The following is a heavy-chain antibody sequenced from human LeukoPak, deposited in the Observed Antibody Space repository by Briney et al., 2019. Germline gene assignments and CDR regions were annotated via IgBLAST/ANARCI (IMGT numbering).Heavy chain of an antibody. V-gene: IGHV3-30*02. Sequence: GGSLRLSCAASGFTFSSYGMHWVRQAPGKGLEWVAFIRYDGSNKYYADSVKGRFTISRDNSKNTLYLQMNSLRAEDTAVYYCAKDGEAYGSGSYTWFDPWGQGTLVTVS. CDR3: AKDGEAYGSGSYTWFDP. J-gene: IGHJ5*02. CDR2: IRYDGSNK. CDR1: GFTFSSYG. D-gene: IGHD3-10*01.